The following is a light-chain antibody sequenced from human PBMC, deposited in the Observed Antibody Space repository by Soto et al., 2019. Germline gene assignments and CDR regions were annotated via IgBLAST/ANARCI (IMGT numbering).Light chain of an antibody. CDR2: DVS. Sequence: QSVLTQPASVSGSPGQSITISCTGTSSDIGTYNYVSWYQQHPGQAPKLMIYDVSNRPSGVSDRFSGSKSGNTASLTISGLQAEDEADYYCYSCSRSSGTRYVFGTGTQLTVL. CDR3: YSCSRSSGTRYV. CDR1: SSDIGTYNY. J-gene: IGLJ1*01. V-gene: IGLV2-14*03.